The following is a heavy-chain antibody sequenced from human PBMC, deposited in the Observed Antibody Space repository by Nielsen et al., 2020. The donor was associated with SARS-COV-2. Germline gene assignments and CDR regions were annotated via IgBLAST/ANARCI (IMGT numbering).Heavy chain of an antibody. CDR2: ISSSSSTI. CDR3: ARVDYYGSGSYYSSYYYGMDV. V-gene: IGHV3-48*02. Sequence: ETLSLTCAASGFTFSSYSMNWVRQAPGKGLEWVSYISSSSSTIYYADSVKGRFTISRDNAKNSLYLQMNSLRDEDTAVYYCARVDYYGSGSYYSSYYYGMDVWGQGTTVTVSS. J-gene: IGHJ6*02. CDR1: GFTFSSYS. D-gene: IGHD3-10*01.